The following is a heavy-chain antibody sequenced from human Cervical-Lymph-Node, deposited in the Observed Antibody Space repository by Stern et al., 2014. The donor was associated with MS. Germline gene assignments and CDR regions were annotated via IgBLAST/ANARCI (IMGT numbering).Heavy chain of an antibody. CDR1: GGTFSSYA. Sequence: VQLVESGAEVKKPGSSVKVSCKASGGTFSSYAISWVRQAPGQGLEWMGGIIPIFGTANYAQKFQGRVTITADESTSTAYMELSSLRSEDTAVYYCASWFCSGGRCHGYYYGMDVWGQGTTVTVSS. D-gene: IGHD2-15*01. V-gene: IGHV1-69*01. CDR3: ASWFCSGGRCHGYYYGMDV. CDR2: IIPIFGTA. J-gene: IGHJ6*02.